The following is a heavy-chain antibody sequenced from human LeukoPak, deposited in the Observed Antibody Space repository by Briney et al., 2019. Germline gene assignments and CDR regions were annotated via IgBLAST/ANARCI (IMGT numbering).Heavy chain of an antibody. CDR3: ARGGGWEQPFDY. Sequence: SETLSLTCAVYGGSFSGYCWSWIRQPPGKGLEWIGEINHSGSTNYNPSLKSRVTISVDTSKNQFSLKLSSVTAADTAVYYCARGGGWEQPFDYWGQGTLVTVSS. CDR1: GGSFSGYC. D-gene: IGHD1-26*01. V-gene: IGHV4-34*01. CDR2: INHSGST. J-gene: IGHJ4*02.